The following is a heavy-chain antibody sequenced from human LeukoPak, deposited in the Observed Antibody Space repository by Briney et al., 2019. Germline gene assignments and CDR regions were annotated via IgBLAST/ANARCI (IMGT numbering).Heavy chain of an antibody. Sequence: GGSLRLSCAASGFTFSSYALHWVRRAPGKGLEWVAVISYDGSNKYYADSVKGRFTISRDNSKNTLYLQMNSLRAEDTAVYYCARDQAAAGTFDYWGQGTLVTVSS. D-gene: IGHD6-13*01. CDR1: GFTFSSYA. V-gene: IGHV3-30-3*01. CDR2: ISYDGSNK. CDR3: ARDQAAAGTFDY. J-gene: IGHJ4*02.